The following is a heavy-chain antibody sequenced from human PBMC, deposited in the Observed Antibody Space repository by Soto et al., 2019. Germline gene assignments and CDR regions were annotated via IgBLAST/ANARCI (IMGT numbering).Heavy chain of an antibody. D-gene: IGHD3-22*01. J-gene: IGHJ3*02. CDR1: GFTFSSYS. Sequence: PGGSLRLSCAAYGFTFSSYSMNLVRQAPGKGLEWVSYSSSSSSYIYYEDSVKGRSTISRDSAKNSLYLQTNSPRAEDTAVYYGARVTYFDSSGYHGEDAFDNWGQGTMVTVSS. CDR2: SSSSSSYI. CDR3: ARVTYFDSSGYHGEDAFDN. V-gene: IGHV3-21*01.